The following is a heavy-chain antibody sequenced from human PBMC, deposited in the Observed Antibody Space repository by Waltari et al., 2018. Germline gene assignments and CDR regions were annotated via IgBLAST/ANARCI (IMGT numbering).Heavy chain of an antibody. D-gene: IGHD3-9*01. CDR1: GFTFSSYW. CDR2: IKQDGSEK. Sequence: EVQLVESGGGLVQPGGSLRLSCAASGFTFSSYWMSWVRQAPGKGLEWVANIKQDGSEKYYVDSVKGRFTISRDNAKNSLYLQMNSLRAEDTAVYYCAREGYCDILTGYYSHDAFDIWGQGTMVTVSS. J-gene: IGHJ3*02. CDR3: AREGYCDILTGYYSHDAFDI. V-gene: IGHV3-7*01.